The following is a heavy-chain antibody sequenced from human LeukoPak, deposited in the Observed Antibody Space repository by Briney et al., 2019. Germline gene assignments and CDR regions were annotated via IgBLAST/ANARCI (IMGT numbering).Heavy chain of an antibody. J-gene: IGHJ4*02. CDR1: GFTFRSHA. V-gene: IGHV3-23*01. Sequence: PGGSLRLSCVGSGFTFRSHAMSWVRQAPEKGLEFVSGIYENGGTTYYADSVKGRFTISRDNSKNTLYLQMNSLRAEDTAIYYCAKGSAQWEIYDYWGQGTLVTVSS. D-gene: IGHD1-26*01. CDR2: IYENGGTT. CDR3: AKGSAQWEIYDY.